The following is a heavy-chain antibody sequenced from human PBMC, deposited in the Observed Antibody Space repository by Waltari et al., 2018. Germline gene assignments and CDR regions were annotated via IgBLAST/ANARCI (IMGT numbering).Heavy chain of an antibody. V-gene: IGHV4-59*08. J-gene: IGHJ4*02. CDR2: IYNSGTT. CDR1: GGSISSYY. Sequence: QVQLQESGPGLVKPSETLSLTCTVSGGSISSYYWTWIRQPPGKGLEWIGYIYNSGTTDYTPPLKSRVTISEDTSKNQFSLKLDSVTAADTAVYYCARGDFWSGYCYFDCWGQGTLVTVSS. CDR3: ARGDFWSGYCYFDC. D-gene: IGHD3-3*01.